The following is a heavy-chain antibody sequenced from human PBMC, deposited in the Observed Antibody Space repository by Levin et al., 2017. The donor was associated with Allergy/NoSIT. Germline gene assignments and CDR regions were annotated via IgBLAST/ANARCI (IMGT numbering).Heavy chain of an antibody. CDR3: ARGAGGDILTGYYSDYYYYYMDV. D-gene: IGHD3-9*01. V-gene: IGHV1-2*02. CDR2: INPNSGGT. Sequence: GESLKISCKASGYTFTGYYMHWVRQAPGQGLEWMGWINPNSGGTNYAQKFQGRVTMTRDTSISTAYMELSRLRSDDTAVYYCARGAGGDILTGYYSDYYYYYMDVWGKGTTVTVSS. J-gene: IGHJ6*03. CDR1: GYTFTGYY.